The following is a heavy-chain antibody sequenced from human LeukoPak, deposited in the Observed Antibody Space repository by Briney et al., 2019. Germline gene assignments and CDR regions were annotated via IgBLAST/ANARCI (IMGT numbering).Heavy chain of an antibody. CDR2: IYYSGST. Sequence: PSETLSLTCTVSGGSISSGGYYWSWIRQHPGKGLEWIGYIYYSGSTYYNPSLKRRVTISVDTSKNQFSLKLSSVTAADTAVYYCARGAQVGGVANMDVWGKGTTVTVSS. CDR3: ARGAQVGGVANMDV. D-gene: IGHD3-16*01. J-gene: IGHJ6*03. CDR1: GGSISSGGYY. V-gene: IGHV4-31*03.